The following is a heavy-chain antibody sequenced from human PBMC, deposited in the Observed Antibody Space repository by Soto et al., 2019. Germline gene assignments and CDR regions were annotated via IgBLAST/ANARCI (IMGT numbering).Heavy chain of an antibody. V-gene: IGHV5-51*01. J-gene: IGHJ6*01. Sequence: GESLKISCKGSGFSFTTYWIAWVRQLPGKGLEWMGIIYPGDSKTTYSPSFQGQVTISADKSISTAYLQETFTEATRYGESLKISCKGSGYSFTSYWISWG. D-gene: IGHD5-18*01. CDR2: IYPGDSKT. CDR1: GFSFTTYW. CDR3: ISCKGSGYSFTSYWIS.